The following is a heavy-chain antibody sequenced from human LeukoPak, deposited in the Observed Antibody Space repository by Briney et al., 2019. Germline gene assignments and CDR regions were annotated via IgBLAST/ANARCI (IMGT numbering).Heavy chain of an antibody. D-gene: IGHD3-9*01. V-gene: IGHV3-7*04. CDR2: IKQDGSEK. Sequence: PGGSLRLSCAASGFTFSTYWMSWVRQAPGKGLEGGANIKQDGSEKYYVDSVKGRFTISRDNAKNSLYLQMNSLRVEDTAVYYCARGVYWRGYDTGGWIDPWGHGTLVTVSS. J-gene: IGHJ5*02. CDR3: ARGVYWRGYDTGGWIDP. CDR1: GFTFSTYW.